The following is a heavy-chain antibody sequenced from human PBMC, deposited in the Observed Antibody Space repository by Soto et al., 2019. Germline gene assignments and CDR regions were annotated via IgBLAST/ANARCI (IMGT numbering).Heavy chain of an antibody. D-gene: IGHD2-2*01. CDR3: ARPVPAAGYYYGMDV. J-gene: IGHJ6*02. CDR2: FIPIFGAA. V-gene: IGHV1-69*12. Sequence: QVQLVQSGAEVKKPGSSVKVSCKASGGTFSSYAISWVRQAPGQGLEWMGGFIPIFGAANYAQKFQGRVTSTAEESTSTAYRELSSLRSEDTAVYYCARPVPAAGYYYGMDVWGQGTTVTVSS. CDR1: GGTFSSYA.